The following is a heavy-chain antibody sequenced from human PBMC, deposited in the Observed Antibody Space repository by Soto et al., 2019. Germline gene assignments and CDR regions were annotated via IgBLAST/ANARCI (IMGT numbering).Heavy chain of an antibody. D-gene: IGHD3-10*01. CDR1: GLPFGHSA. V-gene: IGHV3-23*01. J-gene: IGHJ4*02. CDR2: ISGTGGAA. Sequence: PGGSLRLSCAASGLPFGHSAMSWVRQAPGKGLEWVAAISGTGGAAYYADSVKGRFTISRDNSRNTLFLQMNSLRVDDTAIYHCAKPEEVVRGFDCWGLGTLVTVAS. CDR3: AKPEEVVRGFDC.